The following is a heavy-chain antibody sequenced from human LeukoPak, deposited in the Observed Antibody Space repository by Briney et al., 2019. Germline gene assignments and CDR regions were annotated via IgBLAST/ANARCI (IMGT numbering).Heavy chain of an antibody. CDR2: ISYDGSNK. Sequence: GRSLRLSCAASGFTFSSYAMNWVRQAPGKGLEWVAVISYDGSNKYYADSVKGRFTISRDNSKNTLYLQMNSLRAEDTAVYYCARPPLYSGYDKLNDYWGQGTLVTVSS. J-gene: IGHJ4*02. CDR1: GFTFSSYA. D-gene: IGHD5-12*01. V-gene: IGHV3-30-3*01. CDR3: ARPPLYSGYDKLNDY.